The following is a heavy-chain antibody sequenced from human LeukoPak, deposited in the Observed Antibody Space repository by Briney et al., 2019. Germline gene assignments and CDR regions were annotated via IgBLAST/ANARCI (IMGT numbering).Heavy chain of an antibody. CDR1: GDTFSGYA. CDR3: AREACREVGLMWPRLGGQDCRYDH. D-gene: IGHD3-16*01. Sequence: SVKVSCKASGDTFSGYAINWVRQAPGQGPEWMGRITPFLGIANYPQKFQGRVTITADESTTTVYMELSSLRSEDTAVYYCAREACREVGLMWPRLGGQDCRYDHWGQGTLVTVSS. CDR2: ITPFLGIA. J-gene: IGHJ4*02. V-gene: IGHV1-69*04.